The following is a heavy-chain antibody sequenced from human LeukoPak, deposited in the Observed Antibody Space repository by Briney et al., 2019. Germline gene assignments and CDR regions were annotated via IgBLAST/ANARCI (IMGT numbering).Heavy chain of an antibody. V-gene: IGHV3-23*01. CDR2: ISGSGGST. J-gene: IGHJ4*02. D-gene: IGHD3-10*01. CDR3: AKRGTMVRGVFDY. CDR1: GFTFSSYA. Sequence: GGSLRLSCTASGFTFSSYAMSWVRQAPGKGLEWVSAISGSGGSTYYADSVKGRFTISRDNSKNTLYLQMNSLRAEDTAVYYCAKRGTMVRGVFDYWGQGTLVTVSS.